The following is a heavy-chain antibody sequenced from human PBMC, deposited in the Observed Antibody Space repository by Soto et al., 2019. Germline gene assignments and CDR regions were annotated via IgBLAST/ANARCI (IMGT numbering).Heavy chain of an antibody. CDR3: ARVGATVTSQALGFDH. D-gene: IGHD4-17*01. J-gene: IGHJ4*02. CDR2: INPNSGGT. V-gene: IGHV1-2*02. Sequence: ASVKVSCKASGYTFTGYYMHWVRQAPGQGLEWMGWINPNSGGTNYPQKFQGRVTMTRDTSISTAYMELSRLRSADTAVYYCARVGATVTSQALGFDHWGQGILVTVSS. CDR1: GYTFTGYY.